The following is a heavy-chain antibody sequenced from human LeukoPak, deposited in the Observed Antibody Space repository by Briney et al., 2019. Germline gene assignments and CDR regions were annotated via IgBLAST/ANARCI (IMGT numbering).Heavy chain of an antibody. CDR1: VYSFSDYD. V-gene: IGHV1-2*06. Sequence: GAAVKVSRKASVYSFSDYDIHWVRQAPGEGREWMGRISMNGDDIKLTKKFQGRVTMTSDTSAGPVYMELPRVRADDTAVYYCARGPKESTSDWFAPWGQGTLVTVSS. CDR3: ARGPKESTSDWFAP. D-gene: IGHD2/OR15-2a*01. CDR2: ISMNGDDI. J-gene: IGHJ5*02.